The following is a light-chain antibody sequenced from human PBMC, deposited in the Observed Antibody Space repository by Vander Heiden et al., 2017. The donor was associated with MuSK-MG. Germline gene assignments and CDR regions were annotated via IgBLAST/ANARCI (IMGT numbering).Light chain of an antibody. Sequence: DIQMTQSPSSLSASVGDRVTITCRASQSINNYLNWYQQKPGKAPKFLIYAASSLQSGVPSRFSGSGSGTDFTLTIISLQPEDFATYYCQYSYSTPSRTFGQGTKLEIK. CDR3: QYSYSTPSRT. CDR2: AAS. V-gene: IGKV1-39*01. J-gene: IGKJ2*01. CDR1: QSINNY.